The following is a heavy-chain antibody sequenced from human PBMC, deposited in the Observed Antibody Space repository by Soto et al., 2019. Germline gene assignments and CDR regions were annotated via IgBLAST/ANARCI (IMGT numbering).Heavy chain of an antibody. CDR1: GGSVSSGSHY. Sequence: PSETLSLTCTVSGGSVSSGSHYWSWIRQPPGKGLEWIGYIYYSGSTNYNPSLKSRVTISVDTSKNQFSLKLSSVTAADTAVYYCAREAARPRGMDVWGQGTTVTVSS. J-gene: IGHJ6*02. V-gene: IGHV4-61*01. D-gene: IGHD6-6*01. CDR2: IYYSGST. CDR3: AREAARPRGMDV.